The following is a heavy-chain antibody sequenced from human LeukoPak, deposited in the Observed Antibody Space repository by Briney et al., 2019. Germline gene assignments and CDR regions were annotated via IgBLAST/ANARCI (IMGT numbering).Heavy chain of an antibody. J-gene: IGHJ4*02. Sequence: SETLSLTCAVYGGSFSGYYWSWIRQPPGKGLEWIGEINHSGSTNYNPSLKSRVTISVDTSKNQFSLKLSSVTAADTAVYYCARGLRADYWGQGTLVTVSS. CDR2: INHSGST. V-gene: IGHV4-34*01. CDR1: GGSFSGYY. CDR3: ARGLRADY.